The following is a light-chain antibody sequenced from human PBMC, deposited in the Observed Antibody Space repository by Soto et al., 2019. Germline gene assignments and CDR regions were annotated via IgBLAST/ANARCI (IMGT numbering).Light chain of an antibody. J-gene: IGKJ2*01. CDR1: QSVSSSY. V-gene: IGKV3-20*01. CDR2: GAS. Sequence: EIVLTQSPGTLSLSPGERATLSCRASQSVSSSYLAWYQQKPGQAPRLLIYGASSRATGIPDRFSGSGSGTDFTLTISRLEPEDFAVYYCQQYDSSPVHFGQGTKLEI. CDR3: QQYDSSPVH.